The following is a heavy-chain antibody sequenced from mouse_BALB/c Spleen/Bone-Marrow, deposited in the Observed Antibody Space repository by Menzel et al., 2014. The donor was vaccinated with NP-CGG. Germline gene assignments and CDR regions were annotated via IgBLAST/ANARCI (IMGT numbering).Heavy chain of an antibody. D-gene: IGHD1-1*01. J-gene: IGHJ2*01. Sequence: EVHLVESGGGLEQPGGSLRLSCATSGFTFTDYYMSWVRQSPGKALEWLGFIRNKANGYTTEYSASVKGRFTISRDNSQSILYLQMNTLRAEDSATYYCARDRGGLLHDYWGQGTTLTVSS. CDR2: IRNKANGYTT. V-gene: IGHV7-3*02. CDR1: GFTFTDYY. CDR3: ARDRGGLLHDY.